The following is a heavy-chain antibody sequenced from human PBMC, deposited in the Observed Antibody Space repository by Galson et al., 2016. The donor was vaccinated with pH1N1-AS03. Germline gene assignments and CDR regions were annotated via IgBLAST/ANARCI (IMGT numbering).Heavy chain of an antibody. V-gene: IGHV3-74*01. Sequence: SLRLSCAASGFTFSTFWMSWVRQAPGRGLVWVSSINGEGSSTRGTDSVKGRFFISRDNAKNTVYLQMNSLRVEDTAVYYCARQDSSGYFHALDMWGQGTMVTVSS. J-gene: IGHJ3*02. D-gene: IGHD3-22*01. CDR1: GFTFSTFW. CDR2: INGEGSST. CDR3: ARQDSSGYFHALDM.